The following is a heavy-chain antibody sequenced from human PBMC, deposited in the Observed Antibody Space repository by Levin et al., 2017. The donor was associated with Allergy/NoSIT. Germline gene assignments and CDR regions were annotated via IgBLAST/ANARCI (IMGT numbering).Heavy chain of an antibody. CDR2: IYYSGST. J-gene: IGHJ6*02. CDR1: GGSISSYY. Sequence: PSETLSLTCTVSGGSISSYYWSWIRQPPGKGLEWIGYIYYSGSTNYNPSLKSRVTISVDTSKNQFSLKLSSVTAADTAVYYCATSGYSYGYFHYYYGMDVWGQGTTVTVSS. D-gene: IGHD5-18*01. V-gene: IGHV4-59*01. CDR3: ATSGYSYGYFHYYYGMDV.